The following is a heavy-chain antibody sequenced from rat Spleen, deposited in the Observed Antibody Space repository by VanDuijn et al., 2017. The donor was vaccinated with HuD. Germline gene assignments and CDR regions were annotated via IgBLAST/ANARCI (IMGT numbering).Heavy chain of an antibody. CDR1: GFTFSNYG. Sequence: EVQLVESGGGLVQPGRSLKLSCAASGFTFSNYGMHWIRQAPTKGLEWVASISPSGGSTYYRDSVKGRFTISRDNAKSTLYLQMDSLRSEDTATYYCATDRRVTIAAISTGYVMDACGQGASVTVSS. V-gene: IGHV5-19*01. CDR2: ISPSGGST. CDR3: ATDRRVTIAAISTGYVMDA. J-gene: IGHJ4*01. D-gene: IGHD1-2*01.